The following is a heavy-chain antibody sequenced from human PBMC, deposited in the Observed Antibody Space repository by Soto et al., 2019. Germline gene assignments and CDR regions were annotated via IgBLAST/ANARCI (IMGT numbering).Heavy chain of an antibody. CDR2: IKQDGSEK. V-gene: IGHV3-7*01. Sequence: LRLSCAAAGFTLSSYWMSWVRQAPGKGLEWVANIKQDGSEKNYVDSVKGRFTMSRDNAKNSLYLQMNSLRAEDTAMYYCARDLYDFWGQGTLVTVSS. CDR3: ARDLYDF. CDR1: GFTLSSYW. J-gene: IGHJ4*02. D-gene: IGHD3-3*01.